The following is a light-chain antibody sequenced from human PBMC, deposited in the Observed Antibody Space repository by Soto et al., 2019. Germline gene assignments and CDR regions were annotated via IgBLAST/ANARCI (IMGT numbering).Light chain of an antibody. CDR3: CSYAGSSFYV. V-gene: IGLV2-23*01. CDR2: EGS. Sequence: QSVLTQPASVSGSPGQSITISCTGTSCDVGSYNLVSWYQQHPGKAPKLMIYEGSKRPSGVSNRFSGSKSGNTASLTISGLQAEDEADYYCCSYAGSSFYVFGTGTKLTGL. J-gene: IGLJ1*01. CDR1: SCDVGSYNL.